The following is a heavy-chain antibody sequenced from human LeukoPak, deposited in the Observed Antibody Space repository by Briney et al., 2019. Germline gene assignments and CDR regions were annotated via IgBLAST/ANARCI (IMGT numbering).Heavy chain of an antibody. J-gene: IGHJ3*02. CDR1: DYTFTSYG. D-gene: IGHD2-15*01. V-gene: IGHV1-18*01. CDR2: ISAYNGNT. CDR3: ARDRPYCSGGSCYGDAFDI. Sequence: ASVKVSCKASDYTFTSYGISWVRQAPGQGLEWMGWISAYNGNTNYAQKLQGRVTMTTDTSTSTAYMELRSLRSDDTAVYYCARDRPYCSGGSCYGDAFDIWGQGTMVTVSS.